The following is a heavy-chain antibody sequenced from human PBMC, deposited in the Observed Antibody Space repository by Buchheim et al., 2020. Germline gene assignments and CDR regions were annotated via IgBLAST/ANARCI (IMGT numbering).Heavy chain of an antibody. D-gene: IGHD4-11*01. V-gene: IGHV4-34*01. CDR1: GGSFSGYY. Sequence: QVQLQQWGAGLLKPSETLSLTCAVYGGSFSGYYWSWIRQPPGKGLEWIGEINHRGSPNYNPSLKSRVTIPVDTSKNQFSLKRSSVTAADTAVYYCARDYSNTTWMYYYYYYGMDVWGQGTT. CDR2: INHRGSP. CDR3: ARDYSNTTWMYYYYYYGMDV. J-gene: IGHJ6*02.